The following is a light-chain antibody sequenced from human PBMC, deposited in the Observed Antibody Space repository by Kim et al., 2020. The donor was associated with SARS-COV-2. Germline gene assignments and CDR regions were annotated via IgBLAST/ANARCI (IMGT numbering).Light chain of an antibody. J-gene: IGLJ2*01. Sequence: QSALTQPPSASGSPGQSVTISCTGTSNDVGGYDFVSWYQQHPGEAPKHIIYEVFKRPSGVPDRFSGSKSGNTASLTVSGLQAEDEADYYCTSYAASNLMVFGGGTQLTVL. V-gene: IGLV2-8*01. CDR2: EVF. CDR1: SNDVGGYDF. CDR3: TSYAASNLMV.